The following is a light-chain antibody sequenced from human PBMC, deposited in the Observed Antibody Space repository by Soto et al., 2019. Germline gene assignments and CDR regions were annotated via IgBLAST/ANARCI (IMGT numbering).Light chain of an antibody. CDR1: QSVSSD. Sequence: ETLMTQSPATLSVSPGERATLSCGASQSVSSDLAWYQQRPGQAPRLLIYGASTRATGIPARFSGSGSGTEFTLTISSLQSEDSAVYYCQQYGSSPTWTFGQGTKVDIK. J-gene: IGKJ1*01. CDR2: GAS. V-gene: IGKV3-15*01. CDR3: QQYGSSPTWT.